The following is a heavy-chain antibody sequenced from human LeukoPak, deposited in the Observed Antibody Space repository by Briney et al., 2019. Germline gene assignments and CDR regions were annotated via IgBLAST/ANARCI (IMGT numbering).Heavy chain of an antibody. J-gene: IGHJ4*02. Sequence: GESLKISCKGSGYSFTSYWIGWVRQMPGKGLEWMGIICPGDSDTRYSPSFQGQITISADNSISTAYLQWSSLKASDTAMYYCARLSTMVRGGELDYWGQGTLVTISA. CDR2: ICPGDSDT. CDR1: GYSFTSYW. V-gene: IGHV5-51*01. D-gene: IGHD3-10*01. CDR3: ARLSTMVRGGELDY.